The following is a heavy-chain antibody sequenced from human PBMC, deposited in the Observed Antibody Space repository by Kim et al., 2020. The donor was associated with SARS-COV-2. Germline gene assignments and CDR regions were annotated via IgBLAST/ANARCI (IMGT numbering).Heavy chain of an antibody. J-gene: IGHJ4*02. D-gene: IGHD3-22*01. CDR1: GFTFSSYS. CDR2: ISSSSSYI. V-gene: IGHV3-21*01. CDR3: ARGRDYYDSSGYPPLGY. Sequence: GGSLRLSCAASGFTFSSYSMNWVRQAPGKGLEWVSSISSSSSYIYYADSVKGRFTISRDNAKNSLYLQMNSLRAEDTAVYYCARGRDYYDSSGYPPLGYWGQGTLVTVSS.